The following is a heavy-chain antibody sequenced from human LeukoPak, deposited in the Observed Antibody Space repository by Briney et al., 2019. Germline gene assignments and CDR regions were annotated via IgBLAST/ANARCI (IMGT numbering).Heavy chain of an antibody. V-gene: IGHV3-33*01. Sequence: GGSLRLSCAASGFTFSSYGMHWVRQAPGQGLEWVALIWYDGSNTYYADSVRGRFTISRDNSKNTLYLQMNSLRAEDTAVYYCARDWSRFGELLYYWGQGTLVTVSS. CDR1: GFTFSSYG. D-gene: IGHD3-10*01. CDR3: ARDWSRFGELLYY. J-gene: IGHJ4*02. CDR2: IWYDGSNT.